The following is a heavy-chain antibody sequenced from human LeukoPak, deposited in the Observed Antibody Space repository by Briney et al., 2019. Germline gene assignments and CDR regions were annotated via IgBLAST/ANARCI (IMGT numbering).Heavy chain of an antibody. Sequence: GGSLRLSCAASGFTFSSYAMSWVRQAPGKGLEWVSAISGSGGNTYYADSVKGRFSISRDNSKNTLYLQMNSLRAEDTAVYYCAKDPYYDFWSGHRWGQGTLVTVSS. J-gene: IGHJ4*02. CDR2: ISGSGGNT. CDR3: AKDPYYDFWSGHR. V-gene: IGHV3-23*01. CDR1: GFTFSSYA. D-gene: IGHD3-3*01.